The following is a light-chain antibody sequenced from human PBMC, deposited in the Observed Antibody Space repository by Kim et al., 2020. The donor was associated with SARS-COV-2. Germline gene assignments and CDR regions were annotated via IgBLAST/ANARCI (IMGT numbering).Light chain of an antibody. CDR3: QQYSFYYT. V-gene: IGKV1-5*03. CDR2: KAS. CDR1: QTISSW. Sequence: DIQMTQSPSTLSASVGDRVTITCRASQTISSWLAWYQQKPGKAPKLLIHKASSLESGVPSRFSGSGSGTEFTLTISSLQPDDFATYFCQQYSFYYTFGQGTKLEI. J-gene: IGKJ2*01.